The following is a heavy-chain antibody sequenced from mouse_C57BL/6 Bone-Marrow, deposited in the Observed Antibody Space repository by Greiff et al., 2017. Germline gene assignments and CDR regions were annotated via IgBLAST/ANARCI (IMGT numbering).Heavy chain of an antibody. CDR3: AITTVVVDFDY. Sequence: EVQVVESGGGLVKPGGSLKLSCAASGFTFSSYAMSWVRQTPEKRLEWVATISDGGSYTYYPDNVKGRFTISRDNAKNNLYLQMSHLKSEDTAMYSGAITTVVVDFDYRGQGTTLTVSS. J-gene: IGHJ2*01. D-gene: IGHD1-1*01. CDR1: GFTFSSYA. V-gene: IGHV5-4*01. CDR2: ISDGGSYT.